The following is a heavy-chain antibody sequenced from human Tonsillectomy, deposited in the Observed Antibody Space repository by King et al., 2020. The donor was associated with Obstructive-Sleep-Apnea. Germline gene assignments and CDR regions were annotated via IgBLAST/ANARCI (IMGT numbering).Heavy chain of an antibody. Sequence: QLVQSGAEVKKPGSSVKVSCKASGGTFSSYAISWVRQAPGQGLEWMGRIIPILGIANNAQKFQGRVTISADISTSTAYMELSSLSAEDTAVYYCAPIAYCGGDCYSWGQGTLVTVSS. CDR2: IIPILGIA. J-gene: IGHJ5*02. CDR3: APIAYCGGDCYS. D-gene: IGHD2-21*02. V-gene: IGHV1-69*09. CDR1: GGTFSSYA.